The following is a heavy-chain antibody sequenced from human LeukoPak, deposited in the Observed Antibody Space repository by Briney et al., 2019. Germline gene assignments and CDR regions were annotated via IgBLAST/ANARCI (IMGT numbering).Heavy chain of an antibody. CDR2: IYSSGST. CDR3: ARDPAVGANGDYYNYGMDV. Sequence: SETLSLTCTVSGTSLSSSYWSWIRQPAGKGLEWIGRIYSSGSTSYNPSLRSRVTMSLDMSKNQFSLRLSSMTAADTAIYFCARDPAVGANGDYYNYGMDVWGQGTTVLVSS. CDR1: GTSLSSSY. V-gene: IGHV4-4*07. J-gene: IGHJ6*02. D-gene: IGHD3-16*01.